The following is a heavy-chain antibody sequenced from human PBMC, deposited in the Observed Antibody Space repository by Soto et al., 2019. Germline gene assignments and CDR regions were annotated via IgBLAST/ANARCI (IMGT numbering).Heavy chain of an antibody. J-gene: IGHJ4*02. V-gene: IGHV4-39*01. CDR3: ARLEGLATISCYFDF. D-gene: IGHD3-9*01. CDR1: DDSINSDKYY. CDR2: LYYRGNA. Sequence: QLQLQESGPGLVKPSETLSLTCSVSDDSINSDKYYWGWIRQPPGKGLEWLGSLYYRGNAYYNPSLHTRVPLSLDKASSQFSLKLNSVTAADSAVYFCARLEGLATISCYFDFWGPGALVTVSS.